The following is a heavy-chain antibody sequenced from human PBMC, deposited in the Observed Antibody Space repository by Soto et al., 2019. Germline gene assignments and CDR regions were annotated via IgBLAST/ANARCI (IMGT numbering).Heavy chain of an antibody. CDR3: ARDGGGLPKGVVPAASTDYYYGMDV. CDR2: IYYSGST. CDR1: GGSISRGGYY. Sequence: SETLSLTCTVSGGSISRGGYYWSWIRQHPGKGLEWIGYIYYSGSTYYNPSLKSRVTISVETSKNQFSLKLSSVTAADTAVYYCARDGGGLPKGVVPAASTDYYYGMDVWGQGTTVTVSS. D-gene: IGHD2-2*01. J-gene: IGHJ6*02. V-gene: IGHV4-31*03.